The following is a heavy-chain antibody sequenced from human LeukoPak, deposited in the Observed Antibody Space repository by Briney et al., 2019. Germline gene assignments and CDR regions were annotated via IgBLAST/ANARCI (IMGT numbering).Heavy chain of an antibody. J-gene: IGHJ6*04. CDR2: IGIAGDT. D-gene: IGHD6-25*01. V-gene: IGHV3-13*01. CDR3: ARAPPYSSAPWGYYGMDV. Sequence: GGSLRLSCAASGFTFSSYDMHWVRQTTGKGLEWVSSIGIAGDTYYPGSVKGRFTISRENAKNSLYLQMNSLRAGDTAVYYCARAPPYSSAPWGYYGMDVWGKGTRVTVSS. CDR1: GFTFSSYD.